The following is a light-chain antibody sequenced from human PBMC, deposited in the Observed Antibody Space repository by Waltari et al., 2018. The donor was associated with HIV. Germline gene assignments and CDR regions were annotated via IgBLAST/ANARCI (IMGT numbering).Light chain of an antibody. Sequence: NFMLTQPHSVSASPGKTVTLSCTGSSARVASTYVHWYQQRPGSAPTTVIYKDDQRPSGVPDRFSGSINSSSNSASLTISGLKTEDDADYYCQSFHGITAVFGGGTKLTVL. J-gene: IGLJ3*02. CDR3: QSFHGITAV. V-gene: IGLV6-57*02. CDR2: KDD. CDR1: SARVASTY.